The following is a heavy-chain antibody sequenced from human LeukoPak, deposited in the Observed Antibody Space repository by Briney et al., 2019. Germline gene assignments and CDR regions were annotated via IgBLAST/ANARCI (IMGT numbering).Heavy chain of an antibody. D-gene: IGHD6-19*01. CDR1: GFTFSSYA. V-gene: IGHV3-64*01. CDR2: ISSNGGST. J-gene: IGHJ4*02. Sequence: GGSLRLSCAASGFTFSSYAMHWVRQAPGKGLEYVSGISSNGGSTYYANSVKGRFTISRDNSKNTLYLQMGSLRAEDMAVYYCARVAKQWLVQYYFDYWGQGTLVTVSS. CDR3: ARVAKQWLVQYYFDY.